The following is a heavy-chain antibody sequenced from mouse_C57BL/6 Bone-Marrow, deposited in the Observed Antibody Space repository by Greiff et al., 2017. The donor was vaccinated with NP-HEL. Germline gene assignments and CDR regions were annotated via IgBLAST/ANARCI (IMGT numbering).Heavy chain of an antibody. Sequence: QVQLQQPGAELVKPGASVKMSCKASGYTFTSYWITWVKQRPGQGLEWIGDIYPGSGSTNYNEKFKSQATLTVDTSSSTAYMQLSSLTSEDSAVYYCARNYYGSSYVAMDYWGQGTSVTVSS. CDR1: GYTFTSYW. D-gene: IGHD1-1*01. CDR3: ARNYYGSSYVAMDY. CDR2: IYPGSGST. J-gene: IGHJ4*01. V-gene: IGHV1-55*01.